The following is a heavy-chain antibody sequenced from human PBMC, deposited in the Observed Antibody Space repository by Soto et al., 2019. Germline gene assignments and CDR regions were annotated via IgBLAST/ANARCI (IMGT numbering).Heavy chain of an antibody. Sequence: SETLSLTCAVSGGSISSSDYSWSWIRQPPGKGLEWIGYIYHSGSTYYNPSLKSRVTISVDTSKKQFSLKLSSVTAADTAVYYCASKNWVDFDYWGQGTLVTVSS. J-gene: IGHJ4*02. CDR2: IYHSGST. D-gene: IGHD7-27*01. V-gene: IGHV4-30-2*05. CDR3: ASKNWVDFDY. CDR1: GGSISSSDYS.